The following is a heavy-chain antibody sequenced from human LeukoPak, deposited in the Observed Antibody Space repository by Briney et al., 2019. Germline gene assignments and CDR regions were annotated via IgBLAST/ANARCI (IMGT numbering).Heavy chain of an antibody. J-gene: IGHJ6*02. CDR3: ATVAAADNNFIPYYYYYGMDV. V-gene: IGHV3-66*01. CDR2: IYSGGST. D-gene: IGHD6-13*01. Sequence: GGSLRLSCAASGFTVSSNYMSWVRQAPGKGLEWVSVIYSGGSTYYADSVKGRFTISRDNSKNTLYLQMNSLRAEDTAVYYCATVAAADNNFIPYYYYYGMDVWGQGTTVTVSS. CDR1: GFTVSSNY.